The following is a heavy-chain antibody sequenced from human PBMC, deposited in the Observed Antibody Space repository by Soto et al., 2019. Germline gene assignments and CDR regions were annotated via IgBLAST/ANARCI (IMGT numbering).Heavy chain of an antibody. CDR2: INAGNGNT. CDR1: WYTFTNYA. V-gene: IGHV1-3*01. Sequence: GGAVKVSCQASWYTFTNYAMHCVRPAPGQKPERIGWINAGNGNTKYSQMFQGRVTITRDTSASTAYMELSSLRSEDTAVYYCASSYYYDSSGYSSLYYYYGMDVWGQGTTVTVSS. D-gene: IGHD3-22*01. J-gene: IGHJ6*02. CDR3: ASSYYYDSSGYSSLYYYYGMDV.